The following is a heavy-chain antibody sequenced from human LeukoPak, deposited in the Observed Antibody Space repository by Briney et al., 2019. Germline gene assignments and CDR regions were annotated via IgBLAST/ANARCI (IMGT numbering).Heavy chain of an antibody. CDR1: GYTFTAYY. Sequence: ASVKVSCKASGYTFTAYYMHWVRQAPGQGLEWMGWINPNSGGTNYAQKFQGRVTMTRDTSISTAYMELSRLRSDDTAVYYCARGRLVRGVIIYNWCDPWGQGTLVTVSS. CDR2: INPNSGGT. J-gene: IGHJ5*02. V-gene: IGHV1-2*02. D-gene: IGHD3-10*01. CDR3: ARGRLVRGVIIYNWCDP.